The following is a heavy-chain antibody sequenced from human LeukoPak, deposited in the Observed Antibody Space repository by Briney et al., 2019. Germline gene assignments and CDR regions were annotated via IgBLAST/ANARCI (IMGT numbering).Heavy chain of an antibody. CDR3: VRGQPESHSD. V-gene: IGHV1-8*01. CDR2: MNPNSGNT. J-gene: IGHJ3*01. D-gene: IGHD1-14*01. CDR1: GYPFTSYD. Sequence: GAPVRVSCKASGYPFTSYDINWGRQATGQGLEWMGWMNPNSGNTGYAQKFQGRVTMTRNTTISTAYMELSSLRSEDTAVYYCVRGQPESHSDWGQGTMVTVSS.